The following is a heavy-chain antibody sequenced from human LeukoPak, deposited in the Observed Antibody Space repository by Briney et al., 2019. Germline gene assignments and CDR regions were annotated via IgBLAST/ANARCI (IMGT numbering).Heavy chain of an antibody. CDR1: GFTFSDYY. D-gene: IGHD3-10*01. CDR2: ISSSGSTI. CDR3: ARGGGSGSSTLYYFDY. J-gene: IGHJ4*02. V-gene: IGHV3-11*01. Sequence: GGSLRLSCAASGFTFSDYYMSWIRQAPGKGLEWLSYISSSGSTIYYADSVKGRFTISRDNAKNSLYLQMNSLRAEDTAVYYCARGGGSGSSTLYYFDYWGQGTLVTVSS.